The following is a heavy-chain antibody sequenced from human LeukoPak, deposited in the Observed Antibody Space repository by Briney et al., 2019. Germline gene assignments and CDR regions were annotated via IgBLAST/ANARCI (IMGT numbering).Heavy chain of an antibody. CDR1: GDSVSSNTAT. D-gene: IGHD1-26*01. CDR3: ARERGSPTWFDY. Sequence: SQTLSLTCAISGDSVSSNTATWTWIRQSPSRGLEWLGRTYYRSKWYNDYAVSVKSRITINPDTSKNQFSLQLNSVTPEDTAVYYCARERGSPTWFDYWGQGTQVTVSS. V-gene: IGHV6-1*01. J-gene: IGHJ5*01. CDR2: TYYRSKWYN.